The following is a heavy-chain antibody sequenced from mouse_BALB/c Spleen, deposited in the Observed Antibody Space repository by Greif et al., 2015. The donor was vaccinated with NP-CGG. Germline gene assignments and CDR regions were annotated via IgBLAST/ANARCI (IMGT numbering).Heavy chain of an antibody. CDR3: AYMITTRDYYAMDY. Sequence: VQLQQSGAELARPGASVKLSCKASGYTFTSYWMQWVKQRPGQGLEWIGAIYPGDGDTRYTQKFKGKATLTADKSSSTAYMQLSSLASEDSAVYYCAYMITTRDYYAMDYWGQGTSVTVST. V-gene: IGHV1-87*01. D-gene: IGHD2-4*01. CDR2: IYPGDGDT. J-gene: IGHJ4*01. CDR1: GYTFTSYW.